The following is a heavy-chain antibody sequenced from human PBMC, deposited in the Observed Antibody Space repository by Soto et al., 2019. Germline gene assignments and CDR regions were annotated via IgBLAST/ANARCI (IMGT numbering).Heavy chain of an antibody. Sequence: SETLSLTCAVYCGSFSGYYLSWIRQPPGKGLEWIGEINHSGSTNYNPSLKSRVTMTVDTSKNQFSLKLSSVTAADTAVYYCGRTSRFDCWGQGTLVTVSS. D-gene: IGHD6-6*01. CDR1: CGSFSGYY. CDR2: INHSGST. V-gene: IGHV4-34*01. J-gene: IGHJ4*02. CDR3: GRTSRFDC.